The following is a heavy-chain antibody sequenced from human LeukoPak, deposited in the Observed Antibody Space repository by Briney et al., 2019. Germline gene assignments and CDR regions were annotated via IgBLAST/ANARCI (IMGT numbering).Heavy chain of an antibody. CDR2: ITTSGGST. V-gene: IGHV3-23*01. CDR3: AKLIRLQYYFDY. Sequence: GGSLRLSCAVPGFTFSNFAMSWVRQAPGKGLEWVSAITTSGGSTYYADSVKGRFTISRDNSKNTLYLQMKSLRADDTAVYYCAKLIRLQYYFDYWGQGTLVTVSS. D-gene: IGHD4-11*01. CDR1: GFTFSNFA. J-gene: IGHJ4*02.